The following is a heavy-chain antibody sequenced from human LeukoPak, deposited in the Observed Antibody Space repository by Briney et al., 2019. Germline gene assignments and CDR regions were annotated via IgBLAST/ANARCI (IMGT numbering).Heavy chain of an antibody. CDR1: GYTFTGYY. V-gene: IGHV1-2*04. Sequence: ASVTVSCKASGYTFTGYYMHWVRQASGQGLEWIGWINPNSGGTNYAQKFQGWVTMTRDTSISTAYMELSRLRSDDTAVYYCARETGRGYGSGSYYDYWGQGTLVTVSS. CDR3: ARETGRGYGSGSYYDY. D-gene: IGHD3-10*01. J-gene: IGHJ4*02. CDR2: INPNSGGT.